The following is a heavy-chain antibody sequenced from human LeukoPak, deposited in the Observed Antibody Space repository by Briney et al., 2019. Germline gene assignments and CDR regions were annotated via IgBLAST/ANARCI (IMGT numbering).Heavy chain of an antibody. V-gene: IGHV1-2*02. CDR2: INPNSGGT. CDR3: ARDVRFLEWLFTYYYYGMDV. D-gene: IGHD3-3*01. Sequence: ASVKVSCKASGYTFTGYYMHWVRQAPGQGLEWMGWINPNSGGTNYAQKFQGRVTMTRDTSISTDYMELSRLRSDDTAVYYCARDVRFLEWLFTYYYYGMDVWGQGTTVTVSS. J-gene: IGHJ6*02. CDR1: GYTFTGYY.